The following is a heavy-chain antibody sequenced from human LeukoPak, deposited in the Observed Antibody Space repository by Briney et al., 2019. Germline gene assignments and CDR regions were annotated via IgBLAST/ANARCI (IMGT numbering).Heavy chain of an antibody. Sequence: SVKVSCKASGGTFSSYGISWVRQAPGQGLEWMGRIIPIFGIANYAQKFQGRVTITADKSTSTAYMELSSLRSEDTAVYYCARHSNYYDSGDYYYDYWGQGTLVTVSS. V-gene: IGHV1-69*04. CDR3: ARHSNYYDSGDYYYDY. J-gene: IGHJ4*02. CDR1: GGTFSSYG. D-gene: IGHD3-22*01. CDR2: IIPIFGIA.